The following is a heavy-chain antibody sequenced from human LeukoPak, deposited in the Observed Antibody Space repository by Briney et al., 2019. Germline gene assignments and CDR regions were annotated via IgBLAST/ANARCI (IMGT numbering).Heavy chain of an antibody. CDR3: ARGESGSYPPRFYGMDV. CDR2: INTNTGNP. CDR1: GYTFTSYA. Sequence: ASVKVSCKASGYTFTSYAMNWVRQAPGQGLEWMGWINTNTGNPTYAQGFTGRFVFSLDTSVSTAYLQISSLKAEDTAVYYCARGESGSYPPRFYGMDVWGQGTTVTVSS. V-gene: IGHV7-4-1*02. D-gene: IGHD1-26*01. J-gene: IGHJ6*02.